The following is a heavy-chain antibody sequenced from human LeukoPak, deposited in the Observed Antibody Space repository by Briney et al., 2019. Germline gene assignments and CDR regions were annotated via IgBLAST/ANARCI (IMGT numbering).Heavy chain of an antibody. V-gene: IGHV1-8*01. CDR3: TRGPPNWGYDF. CDR2: MSPKSGNT. D-gene: IGHD7-27*01. CDR1: GYTFVSYD. J-gene: IGHJ4*02. Sequence: AASVKVSCKASGYTFVSYDINWVRQATGHGPEWMGWMSPKSGNTGYAQKFQGRVTMTRDTSINTAYMELSGLISEDTAVYYCTRGPPNWGYDFWGQGTLVTVSS.